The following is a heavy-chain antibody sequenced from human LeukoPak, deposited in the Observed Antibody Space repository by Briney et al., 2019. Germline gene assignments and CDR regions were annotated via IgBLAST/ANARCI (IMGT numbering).Heavy chain of an antibody. V-gene: IGHV3-15*01. CDR1: GFTFSNAW. CDR2: IKSKTDGGTT. CDR3: ASMVGALDY. J-gene: IGHJ4*02. D-gene: IGHD1-26*01. Sequence: GGSLRLSCAASGFTFSNAWMSWVRQAPGKGLEWVGRIKSKTDGGTTDYAAPVKGRFTISRDDSKNTLYLQMNSLRAEDTAVYYCASMVGALDYWGQGTLVTVSS.